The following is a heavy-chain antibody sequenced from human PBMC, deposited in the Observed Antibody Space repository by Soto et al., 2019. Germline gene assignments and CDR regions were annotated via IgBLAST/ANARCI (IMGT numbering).Heavy chain of an antibody. CDR3: ARDGIVVVPAAPYYMDV. D-gene: IGHD2-2*01. V-gene: IGHV3-33*01. Sequence: QVQLVESGGGVVQPGRSLRLSCAASGFTFSSYGMHWVRQAPGKGLDWVAVIWYDGSNKYYADSVKGRFTISRDNSKNTLYLQMNSLRAEDTAVYYCARDGIVVVPAAPYYMDVWGKGTTVTVSS. CDR1: GFTFSSYG. J-gene: IGHJ6*03. CDR2: IWYDGSNK.